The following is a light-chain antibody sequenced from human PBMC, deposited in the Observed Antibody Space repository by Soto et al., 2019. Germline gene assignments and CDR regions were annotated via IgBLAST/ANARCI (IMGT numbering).Light chain of an antibody. CDR1: QNVRAF. Sequence: EVVLTQSPATLSLSPGERATLSCRASQNVRAFLDWYQQKPGQAPRLLIYAASNRATGIPDRFSGSGSGTDFTLTISRLEPEDFAVYYCQQYAASPTFGQGTKLEIK. V-gene: IGKV3-20*01. CDR2: AAS. CDR3: QQYAASPT. J-gene: IGKJ2*01.